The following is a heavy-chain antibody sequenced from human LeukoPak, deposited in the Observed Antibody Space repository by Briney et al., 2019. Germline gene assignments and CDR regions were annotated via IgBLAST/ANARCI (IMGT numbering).Heavy chain of an antibody. V-gene: IGHV4-39*02. CDR1: GGSIRSSSFY. J-gene: IGHJ4*02. Sequence: SETLSLTCTVSGGSIRSSSFYWGWIRQPPGKGLEWIGSIYYSGSTYYNPSLKSRVTISVDTSKKHFPLKLSSVTAADTAVYYCARLGGYSYGYGYWGQGTLVTVSS. D-gene: IGHD5-18*01. CDR3: ARLGGYSYGYGY. CDR2: IYYSGST.